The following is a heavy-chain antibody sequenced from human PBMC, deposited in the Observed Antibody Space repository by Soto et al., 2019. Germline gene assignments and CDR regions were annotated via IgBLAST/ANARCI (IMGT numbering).Heavy chain of an antibody. J-gene: IGHJ6*02. CDR3: ARGWGAAAGTSPDYYYYYGMDV. D-gene: IGHD6-13*01. CDR1: GYTFTSYD. CDR2: VNPNSGNT. Sequence: ASVKVSCKASGYTFTSYDINWVRQATGQGLEWMGWVNPNSGNTGYAQKFQGRVTMTRNTSISTAYMELSSLRSEDTAVYYCARGWGAAAGTSPDYYYYYGMDVWGQGTTVTVSS. V-gene: IGHV1-8*01.